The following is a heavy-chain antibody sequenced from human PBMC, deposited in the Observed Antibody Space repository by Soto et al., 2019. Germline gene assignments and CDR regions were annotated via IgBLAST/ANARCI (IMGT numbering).Heavy chain of an antibody. CDR2: INHSGST. CDR3: ARDKITGLFDY. D-gene: IGHD3-16*01. J-gene: IGHJ4*02. Sequence: QVQLQQWGAGLLKPSETLSLTCAVYGGSFSGYYWTWIRQPPGTGLEWIGEINHSGSTNYNPSLKSRVTISVDTSKNPFSLKLTSGTAADTAVYYCARDKITGLFDYWGQGTLVTVSS. CDR1: GGSFSGYY. V-gene: IGHV4-34*01.